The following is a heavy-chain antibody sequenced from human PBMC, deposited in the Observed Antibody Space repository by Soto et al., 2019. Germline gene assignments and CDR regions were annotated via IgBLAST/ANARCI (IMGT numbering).Heavy chain of an antibody. CDR1: GGSISSGGYS. CDR2: IYHSGST. Sequence: QLQLQESGSGLVKPSQTLSLTCAVSGGSISSGGYSWSWIRQPPGKGLEWIGYIYHSGSTYYNPSLKRRVTISVDRSKNQFSLKLSSVTAADTAVYYCARQYGYSYGYYFDYWGQGTLVTVSS. J-gene: IGHJ4*02. V-gene: IGHV4-30-2*01. D-gene: IGHD5-18*01. CDR3: ARQYGYSYGYYFDY.